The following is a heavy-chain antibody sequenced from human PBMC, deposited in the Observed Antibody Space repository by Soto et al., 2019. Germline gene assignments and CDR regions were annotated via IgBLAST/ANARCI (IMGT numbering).Heavy chain of an antibody. J-gene: IGHJ4*02. Sequence: GGSLRLSCGASGFTFKTFGMHWVRQAPGKGLEWVAVISYDGGDKYYSDSVRGRFTISRDNSMNTLYLQMNSLRTEDTAVYYCAKSPNFYCSSYHCYKYYFDYWGQGTLVTVSS. V-gene: IGHV3-30*18. D-gene: IGHD2-2*01. CDR2: ISYDGGDK. CDR1: GFTFKTFG. CDR3: AKSPNFYCSSYHCYKYYFDY.